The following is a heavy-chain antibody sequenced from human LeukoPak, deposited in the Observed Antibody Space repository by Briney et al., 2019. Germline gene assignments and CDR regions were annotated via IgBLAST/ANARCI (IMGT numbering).Heavy chain of an antibody. J-gene: IGHJ4*02. V-gene: IGHV4-59*01. Sequence: PSETLSLTCTVSGGSISNYYWSWIRQPPGKGLEWIGYIYYSGNTNYNPSLKSRVTISVDTSKNQFSLKLSSVTAADTAVYYCARDPRGSSWFDYWGQGTLVTVSS. CDR1: GGSISNYY. CDR3: ARDPRGSSWFDY. CDR2: IYYSGNT. D-gene: IGHD6-13*01.